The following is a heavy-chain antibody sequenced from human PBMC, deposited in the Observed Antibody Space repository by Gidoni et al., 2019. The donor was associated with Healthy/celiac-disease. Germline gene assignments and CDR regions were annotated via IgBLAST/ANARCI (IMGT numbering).Heavy chain of an antibody. V-gene: IGHV1-18*04. Sequence: QVQLVQSGAEVKKPWASVKVSCKSSGYPFTSYGLRWLRQAPGQGLEWIGWISAYNGNTNYAQKIQGRVTMTTETSTSTADMELRSLRSDDTAVYYCARDRYCSSSTSCYFYYYYDMDVWGKGTTVTVSS. J-gene: IGHJ6*03. CDR2: ISAYNGNT. CDR1: GYPFTSYG. D-gene: IGHD2-2*01. CDR3: ARDRYCSSSTSCYFYYYYDMDV.